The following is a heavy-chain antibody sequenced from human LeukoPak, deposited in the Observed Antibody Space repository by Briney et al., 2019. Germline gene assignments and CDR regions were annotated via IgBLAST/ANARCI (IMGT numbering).Heavy chain of an antibody. D-gene: IGHD4-17*01. J-gene: IGHJ2*01. CDR2: INHSGST. CDR1: GGSFSDYY. Sequence: SETLSLTCAVYGGSFSDYYWTWIRQPPGKGLEWIGEINHSGSTNYNPSLKSRVTISVDTSKKQYFLRLSSATAADTAVYYCARVRDGDYEGHWYFDLWGRGTLVTVSS. V-gene: IGHV4-34*01. CDR3: ARVRDGDYEGHWYFDL.